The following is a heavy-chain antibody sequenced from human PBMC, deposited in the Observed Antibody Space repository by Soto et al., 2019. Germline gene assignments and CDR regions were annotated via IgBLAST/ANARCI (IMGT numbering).Heavy chain of an antibody. CDR3: AKDLGHGGRGAFEI. D-gene: IGHD7-27*01. CDR1: GFTFSSYG. Sequence: QVPLVESGGGVVQPGRSLRLSCAASGFTFSSYGMHWVRQAPGKGLEWVALISYDGSNKYYADSVKGRFTISRDNSKTTLYPQMNSLRTEDTAVYYWAKDLGHGGRGAFEIWGQGTMVTVSS. J-gene: IGHJ3*02. CDR2: ISYDGSNK. V-gene: IGHV3-30*18.